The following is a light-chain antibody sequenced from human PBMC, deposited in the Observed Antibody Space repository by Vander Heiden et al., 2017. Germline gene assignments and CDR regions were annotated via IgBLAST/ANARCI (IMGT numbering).Light chain of an antibody. CDR3: QQYGSSPRT. V-gene: IGKV3-20*01. CDR1: QSVSSSY. J-gene: IGKJ2*01. Sequence: DIVLTQPPGTLSLSPGERPTRSCRASQSVSSSYVAWYQQKPGQAPRLLIYGASSRSTGLPDRFSGSGSGTDFTLTINRLEPEDFAVYYCQQYGSSPRTFGQGTKLEIK. CDR2: GAS.